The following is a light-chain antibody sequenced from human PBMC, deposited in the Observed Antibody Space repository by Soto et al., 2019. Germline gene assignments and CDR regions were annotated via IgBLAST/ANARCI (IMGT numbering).Light chain of an antibody. V-gene: IGLV2-23*01. J-gene: IGLJ1*01. CDR1: SSDVGSYNL. CDR3: CSYAGSNTYV. Sequence: QSVLTQPASVSGSPGQSNTISCTGTSSDVGSYNLVSWYQQHPGKAPKLIIYEDNKRPSGVSNRFSGSKSGNTASLTISGLQAEDEADYYCCSYAGSNTYVFGTGTKVTVL. CDR2: EDN.